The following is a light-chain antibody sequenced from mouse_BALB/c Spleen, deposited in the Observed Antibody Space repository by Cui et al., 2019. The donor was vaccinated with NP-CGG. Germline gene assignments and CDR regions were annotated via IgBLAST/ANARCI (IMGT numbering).Light chain of an antibody. CDR1: TGAVTTSNY. J-gene: IGLJ1*01. CDR2: GTN. CDR3: ALWYSNHWV. V-gene: IGLV1*01. Sequence: QAVVTQESALTTSPGETVTLTFRSPTGAVTTSNYANWVQEKPDHLFTGLIGGTNNRVPGVPARFSGSLIGDKAALTITGAKTEDEAIYFCALWYSNHWVFGGGTKTDCP.